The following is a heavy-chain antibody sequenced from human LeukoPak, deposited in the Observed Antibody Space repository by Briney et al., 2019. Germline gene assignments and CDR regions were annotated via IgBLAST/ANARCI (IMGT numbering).Heavy chain of an antibody. CDR2: IYSGGST. J-gene: IGHJ4*02. CDR3: ARESGDYDEYYFDY. CDR1: GFTVSSNY. V-gene: IGHV3-53*01. Sequence: PGGSLRLSCAASGFTVSSNYMSWVRQAPGKGLEWVSVIYSGGSTYHADSVKGRFTISRDNSKNTLYLQMNSLRAEDTAVYYCARESGDYDEYYFDYWGQGTLVTVSS. D-gene: IGHD4-17*01.